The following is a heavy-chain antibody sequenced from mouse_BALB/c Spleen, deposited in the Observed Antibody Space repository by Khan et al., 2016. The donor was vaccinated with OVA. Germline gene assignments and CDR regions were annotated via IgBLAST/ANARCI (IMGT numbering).Heavy chain of an antibody. D-gene: IGHD1-1*01. J-gene: IGHJ2*01. CDR2: ISYIGNT. V-gene: IGHV3-2*02. Sequence: DVQLQESGPRLVKPSQSLSLTCTVTGYSITSDYAWNWIRQFPGNKLEWMGYISYIGNTKYNPSLTSRVSITRDTSKNQFFLQLNSVTIEDTATYYCARIYGGDFDYWGQGTTLTVSS. CDR1: GYSITSDYA. CDR3: ARIYGGDFDY.